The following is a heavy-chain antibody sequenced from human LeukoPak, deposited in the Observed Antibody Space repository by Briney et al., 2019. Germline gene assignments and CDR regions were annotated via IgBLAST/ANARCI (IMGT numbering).Heavy chain of an antibody. V-gene: IGHV1-18*01. CDR3: ARDSVDGSGTYYNDSPDY. J-gene: IGHJ4*02. Sequence: ASVKVSCKASGYTFSSYGISWVRQAPGQGLEWMGWISTYNGNTDYAQNLRGRLIMTTDTSTSTAYMELRSLRSDDTAVYYCARDSVDGSGTYYNDSPDYWGQGTLVTVSS. D-gene: IGHD3-10*01. CDR1: GYTFSSYG. CDR2: ISTYNGNT.